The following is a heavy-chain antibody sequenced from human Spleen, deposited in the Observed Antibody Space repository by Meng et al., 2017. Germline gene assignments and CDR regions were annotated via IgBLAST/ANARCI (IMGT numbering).Heavy chain of an antibody. Sequence: QVQLVQSGPAVMNLGASLMMSCRTSGYTFTDFFLHWVRQAPGQGLEWLGTINSNSGGTAYARKFQGRITLTRDASASTVYMDLGSLGSEDTAFYYCAREKSPGHFDYLGQGILVTVSS. CDR2: INSNSGGT. V-gene: IGHV1-46*01. J-gene: IGHJ4*02. CDR3: AREKSPGHFDY. CDR1: GYTFTDFF.